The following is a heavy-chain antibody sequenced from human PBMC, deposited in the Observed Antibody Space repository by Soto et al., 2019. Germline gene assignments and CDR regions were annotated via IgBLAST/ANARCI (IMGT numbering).Heavy chain of an antibody. CDR2: INHSGST. CDR1: GGSFSGYY. Sequence: PSETLSLTCAVYGGSFSGYYWSWIRQPPGKGLEWIGEINHSGSTNYNPSLKSRVTISVDTSKNQFSLKLSSVTAADTAVYYCARSRWLVRKYFDYWGQGTLVT. D-gene: IGHD6-19*01. V-gene: IGHV4-34*01. CDR3: ARSRWLVRKYFDY. J-gene: IGHJ4*02.